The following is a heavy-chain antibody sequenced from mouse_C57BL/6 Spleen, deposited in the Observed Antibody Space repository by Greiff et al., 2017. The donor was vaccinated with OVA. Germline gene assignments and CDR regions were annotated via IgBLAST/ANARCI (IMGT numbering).Heavy chain of an antibody. CDR3: ARKDYDYTEGAMDY. Sequence: VQLVESGPGLVQPSQSLSITCTVSGFSFTSYGVHWVRQSPGKGLEWLGVIWSGGSTDCNAAFISRLSISKVNAKSQVFFNMNSLQADDTAIYYCARKDYDYTEGAMDYWGQGTSVTVSS. CDR2: IWSGGST. D-gene: IGHD2-4*01. V-gene: IGHV2-2*01. CDR1: GFSFTSYG. J-gene: IGHJ4*01.